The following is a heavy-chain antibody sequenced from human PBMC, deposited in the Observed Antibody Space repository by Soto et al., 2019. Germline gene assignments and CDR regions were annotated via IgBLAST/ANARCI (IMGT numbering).Heavy chain of an antibody. CDR2: MSTYNGNT. CDR3: ARKSSSSSWFDP. D-gene: IGHD6-6*01. CDR1: GYTFFTYC. J-gene: IGHJ5*02. V-gene: IGHV1-18*01. Sequence: GASVEVSGKASGYTFFTYCVTWVGQAPRRGLEWVGWMSTYNGNTNYAENLQGRVTMTTDTSTRTAYMELRSLRSDDTAVYYCARKSSSSSWFDPWGQGTRVTVSS.